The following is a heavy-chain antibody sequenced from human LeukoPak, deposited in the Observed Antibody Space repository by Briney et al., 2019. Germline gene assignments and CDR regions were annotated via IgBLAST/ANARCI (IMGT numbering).Heavy chain of an antibody. V-gene: IGHV4-4*07. Sequence: KSSETLSLTCVVAGGSISTDFWSWIRQPAGKGLEWIGRVYTNGGTNYNPSLKSRVTISIDTAKNQISLKVRSVTAADTAIYYCAGGHSGSSAKILYYYYMDVWGKGTTVTVSS. J-gene: IGHJ6*03. CDR1: GGSISTDF. D-gene: IGHD1-26*01. CDR2: VYTNGGT. CDR3: AGGHSGSSAKILYYYYMDV.